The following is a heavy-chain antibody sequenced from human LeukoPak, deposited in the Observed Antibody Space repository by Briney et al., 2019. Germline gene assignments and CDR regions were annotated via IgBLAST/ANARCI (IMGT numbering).Heavy chain of an antibody. CDR1: GFTFDDYA. CDR3: AKAAGDYGDPFDY. Sequence: GRSLRLSCAASGFTFDDYAMHWVRQAPGKGLEWVSGISWNSGSIGYADSVKGRFTISRDNAKNSLYLQMNSLRAEDTALYYCAKAAGDYGDPFDYWGQGTLVTVSS. D-gene: IGHD4-17*01. J-gene: IGHJ4*02. CDR2: ISWNSGSI. V-gene: IGHV3-9*01.